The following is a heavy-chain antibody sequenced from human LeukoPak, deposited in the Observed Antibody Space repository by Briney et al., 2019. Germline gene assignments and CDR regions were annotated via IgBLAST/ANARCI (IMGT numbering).Heavy chain of an antibody. CDR1: GYSISSGYY. V-gene: IGHV4-38-2*02. Sequence: SPTLSLACTVSGYSISSGYYWGWIRQPPGQGLEWIGSFYHSGSTYYNPSLKSRVTISVDTSKNQFSLKLSSVTAADTAVYYCARGGLRTTIWFGELYDYWGRGTLVTVSS. CDR3: ARGGLRTTIWFGELYDY. CDR2: FYHSGST. J-gene: IGHJ4*02. D-gene: IGHD3-10*01.